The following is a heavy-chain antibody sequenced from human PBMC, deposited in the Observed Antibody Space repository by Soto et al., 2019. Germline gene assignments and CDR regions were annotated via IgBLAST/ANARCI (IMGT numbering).Heavy chain of an antibody. CDR2: INHSGST. CDR1: GGSISSSSYY. V-gene: IGHV4-39*07. Sequence: SETLSLTCTVSGGSISSSSYYWCWIRQPPGKGLEWIGSINHSGSTNYNPSLKSRVTISVDTSKNQFSLKLSSVTAADTAVYYCARGSDVAAAGRGFDPWGQGTLVTVSS. D-gene: IGHD6-13*01. CDR3: ARGSDVAAAGRGFDP. J-gene: IGHJ5*02.